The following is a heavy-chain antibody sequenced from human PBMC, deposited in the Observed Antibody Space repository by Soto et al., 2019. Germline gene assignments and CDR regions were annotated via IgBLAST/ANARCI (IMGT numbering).Heavy chain of an antibody. CDR3: ARATIFLDWFDP. Sequence: SETLSLTCAVSGYSISSSNWWGWIRQPPGKGLEWIGYIYYSGSTNYNPSLKSRVTISVDTSKNQFSLKLSSVTAADTAVYYCARATIFLDWFDPWGQGTLVTVSS. CDR2: IYYSGST. V-gene: IGHV4-28*03. CDR1: GYSISSSNW. J-gene: IGHJ5*02. D-gene: IGHD3-9*01.